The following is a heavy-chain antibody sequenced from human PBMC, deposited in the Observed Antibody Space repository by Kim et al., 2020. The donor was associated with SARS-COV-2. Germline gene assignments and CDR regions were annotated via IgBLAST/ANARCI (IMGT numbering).Heavy chain of an antibody. CDR3: TRLPGTPFAFWDAFDI. D-gene: IGHD1-1*01. J-gene: IGHJ3*02. V-gene: IGHV3-73*01. Sequence: SVGGRFIITRDDSKNTEYLQMNSLKTEDTAVYYCTRLPGTPFAFWDAFDIWGQGTMVTVSS.